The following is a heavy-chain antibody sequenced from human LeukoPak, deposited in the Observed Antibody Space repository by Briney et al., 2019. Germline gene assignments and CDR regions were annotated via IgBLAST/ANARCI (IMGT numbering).Heavy chain of an antibody. Sequence: PSETLSLTCAVYGGSFSGYYWSWIRQPPGKGLEWIGEINHSGSTNYNLSLKSRVTISVDTSKNQFSLKLSSVTAADTAVYYCARGHYYYMDVWGKGTTVTVSS. CDR3: ARGHYYYMDV. CDR1: GGSFSGYY. J-gene: IGHJ6*03. V-gene: IGHV4-34*01. CDR2: INHSGST.